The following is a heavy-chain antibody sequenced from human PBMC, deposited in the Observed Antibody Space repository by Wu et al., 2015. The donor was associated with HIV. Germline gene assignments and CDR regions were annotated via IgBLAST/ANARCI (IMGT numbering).Heavy chain of an antibody. J-gene: IGHJ3*02. CDR3: AREAWNSLGWLGFDI. CDR2: IFSNGNT. D-gene: IGHD1-7*01. V-gene: IGHV4-30-4*08. CDR1: DSLTSGDCY. Sequence: QVQLQESGPGLVKPSQTLSLTCSLSDSLTSGDCYWTWIRQSPGKGLEWIGYIFSNGNTKYSPSLQSRVTISLDTSNNRFSLKLTSVTAADTGMYYCAREAWNSLGWLGFDIWGQGTMVTVSS.